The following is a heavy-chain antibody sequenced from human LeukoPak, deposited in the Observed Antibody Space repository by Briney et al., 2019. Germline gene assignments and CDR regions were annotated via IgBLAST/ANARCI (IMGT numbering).Heavy chain of an antibody. D-gene: IGHD6-13*01. CDR3: ANLISSSWYYFDY. Sequence: GGSLRLSCAASGFTFSSYEMNWVRQAPGKGLEWVSAISGSGGSTYYADSVKGRFTISRDNSKNTLYLQMNSLRAEDTAVYYCANLISSSWYYFDYWGQGTLVTVSS. V-gene: IGHV3-23*01. CDR1: GFTFSSYE. CDR2: ISGSGGST. J-gene: IGHJ4*02.